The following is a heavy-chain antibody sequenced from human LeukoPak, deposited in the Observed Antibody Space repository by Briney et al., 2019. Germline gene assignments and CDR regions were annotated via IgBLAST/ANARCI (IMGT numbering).Heavy chain of an antibody. CDR3: ARGRGDYVWGSYRSSGAFDI. D-gene: IGHD3-16*02. V-gene: IGHV4-34*01. CDR1: DVSISSSY. CDR2: INHSGST. Sequence: SETLSLTCSVSDVSISSSYWSWIRQPPGKGLEWIGEINHSGSTNYNPSPKSRVTISVDTSKNQFSLKLSSVTAADTAVYYCARGRGDYVWGSYRSSGAFDIWGQGTMVTVSS. J-gene: IGHJ3*02.